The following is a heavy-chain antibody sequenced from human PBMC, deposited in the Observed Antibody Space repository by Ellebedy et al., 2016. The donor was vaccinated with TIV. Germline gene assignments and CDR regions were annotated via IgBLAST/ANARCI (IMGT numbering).Heavy chain of an antibody. CDR2: IYSSGST. CDR3: ARENYDVLTGVGDAFDI. Sequence: PGGSLRLSCTVSGGSISSDFWSWIRQPAGKGLEWIGRIYSSGSTTYNPSLQSRVTVSVDVSKNQFSLKLTSVTAADTAVYYCARENYDVLTGVGDAFDIWGQGTMVTVSS. V-gene: IGHV4-4*07. D-gene: IGHD3-9*01. CDR1: GGSISSDF. J-gene: IGHJ3*02.